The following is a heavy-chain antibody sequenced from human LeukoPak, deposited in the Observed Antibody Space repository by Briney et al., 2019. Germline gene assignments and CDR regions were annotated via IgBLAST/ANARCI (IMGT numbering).Heavy chain of an antibody. Sequence: SETLSLTCTVSGGSISSYYWSWIRQPPGKGLEWIGYIYYSGSTNYNPSLKSRVTISVDTSKNQFSLKLSSVTAADTAVYYCARGPGDSPFDYWGQGTLVPVSS. CDR3: ARGPGDSPFDY. CDR1: GGSISSYY. CDR2: IYYSGST. V-gene: IGHV4-59*01. J-gene: IGHJ4*02. D-gene: IGHD7-27*01.